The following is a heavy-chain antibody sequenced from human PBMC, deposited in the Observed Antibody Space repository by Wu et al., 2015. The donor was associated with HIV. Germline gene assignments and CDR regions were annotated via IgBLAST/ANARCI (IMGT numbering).Heavy chain of an antibody. CDR1: GYTFTDYY. J-gene: IGHJ6*03. CDR3: ARDWQFHVIFDDYYIDV. Sequence: QVQLVQSGPEVKKSGASVNVSCKASGYTFTDYYLHWVRQAPGQGLQWMGWINPESGDTNYAQTFKGRITMTRDTSINTAYMVLTSLKSNDTALCFCARDWQFHVIFDDYYIDVWGKGTTVIVSS. D-gene: IGHD3-3*02. CDR2: INPESGDT. V-gene: IGHV1-2*02.